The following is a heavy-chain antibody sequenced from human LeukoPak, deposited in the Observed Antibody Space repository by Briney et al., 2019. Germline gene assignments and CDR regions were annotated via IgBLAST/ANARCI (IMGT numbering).Heavy chain of an antibody. CDR3: ARETVGATGGNYFDY. D-gene: IGHD1-26*01. Sequence: PSETLSLTCTVSGGSISSYYWSWIRQPPGKGLEWIGYIYYSGSTNYNPSLKSRVTISVDTSKNRFSLKLSSVTAADTAVYYCARETVGATGGNYFDYWGQGTLVTVSS. J-gene: IGHJ4*02. CDR1: GGSISSYY. V-gene: IGHV4-59*01. CDR2: IYYSGST.